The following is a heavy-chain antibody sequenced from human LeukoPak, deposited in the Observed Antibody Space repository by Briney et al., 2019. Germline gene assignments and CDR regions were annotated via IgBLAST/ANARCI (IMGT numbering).Heavy chain of an antibody. CDR2: ISAYNGNT. Sequence: VNVSCKASGYTFTSYGISWVRQAPGRGVDGVGWISAYNGNTNYAQKLQGRVTMTTDTSTSTAYMELRSLRSDDTAVYYCARGAPAMASTFDPWGQGTLVTVSS. CDR1: GYTFTSYG. J-gene: IGHJ5*02. D-gene: IGHD5-18*01. V-gene: IGHV1-18*01. CDR3: ARGAPAMASTFDP.